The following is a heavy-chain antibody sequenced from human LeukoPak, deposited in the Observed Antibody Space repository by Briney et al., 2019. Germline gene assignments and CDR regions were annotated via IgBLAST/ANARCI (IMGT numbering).Heavy chain of an antibody. CDR3: ARDPGGYCSGGSCFVPYYFDY. D-gene: IGHD2-15*01. V-gene: IGHV1-69*05. J-gene: IGHJ4*02. CDR2: IIPIFGTA. CDR1: EGTFSSYA. Sequence: SVKVSYKAFEGTFSSYAISWVRQAPGQGLEWMGRIIPIFGTANYAQEFQGRVTITTDESTGTAYMELSSLRSEDTAVYYCARDPGGYCSGGSCFVPYYFDYWGQGTLVTVSS.